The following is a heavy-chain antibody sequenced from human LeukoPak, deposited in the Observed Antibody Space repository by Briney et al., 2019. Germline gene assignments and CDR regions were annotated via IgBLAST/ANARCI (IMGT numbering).Heavy chain of an antibody. J-gene: IGHJ4*02. Sequence: PGGSLRLSCVVSGFTFSSYSMSWVRQAPGKGLEWVSSISASSNFISSADSVKGRFTISRDNAKKSLYLQMNSVRAADTAVYYCARDPGYSSGWFDYWGREPWSPSTQ. CDR1: GFTFSSYS. CDR3: ARDPGYSSGWFDY. CDR2: ISASSNFI. V-gene: IGHV3-21*01. D-gene: IGHD6-19*01.